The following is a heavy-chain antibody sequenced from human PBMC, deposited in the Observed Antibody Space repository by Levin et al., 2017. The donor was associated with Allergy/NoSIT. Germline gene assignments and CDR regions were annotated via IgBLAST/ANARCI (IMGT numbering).Heavy chain of an antibody. D-gene: IGHD3-3*01. V-gene: IGHV3-30*18. CDR2: ISYDGSNK. CDR3: AKDAYDFWSGYYKSYFDY. J-gene: IGHJ4*02. CDR1: GFTFSSYG. Sequence: GGSLRLSCAASGFTFSSYGMHWVRQAPGKGLEWVAVISYDGSNKYYADSVKGRFTISRDNSKNTLYLQMNSLRAEDTAVYYCAKDAYDFWSGYYKSYFDYWGQGTLVTVSS.